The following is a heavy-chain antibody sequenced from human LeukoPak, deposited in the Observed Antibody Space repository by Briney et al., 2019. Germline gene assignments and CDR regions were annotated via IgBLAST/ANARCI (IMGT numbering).Heavy chain of an antibody. CDR3: ARRYTANPEDRLDY. V-gene: IGHV4-59*08. CDR2: IYYSGST. D-gene: IGHD2-2*02. CDR1: GGSFSNFFY. Sequence: PSETLSLTCTVSGGSFSNFFYWTWIRQPPGKGLEWIGYIYYSGSTNYNPSLNSRVTISLDTSKNQCSLMLRSLTAANTAVYYFARRYTANPEDRLDYSGPGTLVTVSS. J-gene: IGHJ4*02.